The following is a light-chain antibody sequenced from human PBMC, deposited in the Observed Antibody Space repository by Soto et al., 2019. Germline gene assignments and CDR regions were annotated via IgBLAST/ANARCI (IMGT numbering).Light chain of an antibody. J-gene: IGKJ4*01. CDR3: QQYESYPPS. Sequence: DIQMTQSPSSLSASVGDRVTIGCRASQNINTYLAWFQQKPGKAPKSLIYAATNLQGGVPSRFSGTGSGPEFSLTISSLQPEDVATYYCQQYESYPPSFGGGTKLDI. CDR1: QNINTY. CDR2: AAT. V-gene: IGKV1-16*01.